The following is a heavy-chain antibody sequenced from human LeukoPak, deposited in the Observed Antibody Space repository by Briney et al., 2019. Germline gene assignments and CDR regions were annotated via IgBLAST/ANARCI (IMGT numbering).Heavy chain of an antibody. D-gene: IGHD4-17*01. V-gene: IGHV3-23*01. CDR1: GFTFSSYA. CDR3: AKAGVYGDPADY. CDR2: ISGSGGST. J-gene: IGHJ4*02. Sequence: GGSLRLSCAASGFTFSSYAMSWVRQAPGKGLEWVSGISGSGGSTYYADSVRGGFTIYRDNSKNTLYLQMNSLRAEDTAVYYCAKAGVYGDPADYWGQGTLVTVSS.